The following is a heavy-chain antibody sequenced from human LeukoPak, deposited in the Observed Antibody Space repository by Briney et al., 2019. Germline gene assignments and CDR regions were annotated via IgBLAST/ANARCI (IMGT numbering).Heavy chain of an antibody. CDR2: IYYSGST. J-gene: IGHJ5*02. CDR1: GGSISSSSYY. V-gene: IGHV4-39*07. Sequence: SETLSLTCTVSGGSISSSSYYWGWIRQPPGKGLEWIGSIYYSGSTYYNPSLKSRVTISVDTSKNQFSLKLSSVTAADTPVYYCARDKYYDSWSEERGGWFDPWGQGTLVTVSS. CDR3: ARDKYYDSWSEERGGWFDP. D-gene: IGHD3-3*01.